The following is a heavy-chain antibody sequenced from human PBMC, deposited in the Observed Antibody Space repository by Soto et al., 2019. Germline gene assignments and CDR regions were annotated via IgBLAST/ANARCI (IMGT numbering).Heavy chain of an antibody. CDR1: GGSFSGYY. CDR2: INHSGST. Sequence: SETLSLTCAVYGGSFSGYYWSWIRQPPGKGLEWIGEINHSGSTNYNPSLKSRVTISVDTSKNQFSLKLSSVTAADTAVYYCARTDTYSSGWYGAFDIWGQGTMVTVSS. V-gene: IGHV4-34*01. CDR3: ARTDTYSSGWYGAFDI. J-gene: IGHJ3*02. D-gene: IGHD6-19*01.